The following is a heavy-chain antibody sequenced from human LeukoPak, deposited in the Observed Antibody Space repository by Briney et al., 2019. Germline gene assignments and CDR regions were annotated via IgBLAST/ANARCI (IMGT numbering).Heavy chain of an antibody. CDR2: ISSRGGTI. Sequence: GGSLRLSCAASGFTFKSYEMNWVRQAPGKGLEWVSYISSRGGTIYYADSMKGRFTISRDNAKNSLYLQINSLRAEDTAVYYCARGPSSSWSFDSWGQGTLVTVSS. CDR3: ARGPSSSWSFDS. V-gene: IGHV3-48*03. J-gene: IGHJ4*02. D-gene: IGHD6-13*01. CDR1: GFTFKSYE.